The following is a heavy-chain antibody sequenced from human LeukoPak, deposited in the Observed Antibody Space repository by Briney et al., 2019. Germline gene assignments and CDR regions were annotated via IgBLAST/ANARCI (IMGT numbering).Heavy chain of an antibody. CDR3: ARDSSSSSFLDY. CDR2: IIPIFGTA. D-gene: IGHD6-6*01. CDR1: GGTFSSYA. J-gene: IGHJ4*02. V-gene: IGHV1-69*13. Sequence: SVKVSCKASGGTFSSYAISWVRQAPGQGLEWMGGIIPIFGTANYAQKFQGGVTITADESTSTAYMELSSLRSEDTAVYYCARDSSSSSFLDYWGQGTLVTVSS.